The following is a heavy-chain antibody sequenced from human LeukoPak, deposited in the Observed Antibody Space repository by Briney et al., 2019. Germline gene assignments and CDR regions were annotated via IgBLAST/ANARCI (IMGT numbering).Heavy chain of an antibody. V-gene: IGHV1-2*02. D-gene: IGHD6-19*01. CDR1: GYTFTDYY. CDR2: MSPNSGGT. CDR3: APRRVAADKGFDY. Sequence: ASVKVSCKASGYTFTDYYMHWMRQAPGQGPEWMGWMSPNSGGTNYAQKFQGRVTMTRDTSITTAYMELSSLRSDDTAVYYCAPRRVAADKGFDYWGQGTLVTVSS. J-gene: IGHJ4*02.